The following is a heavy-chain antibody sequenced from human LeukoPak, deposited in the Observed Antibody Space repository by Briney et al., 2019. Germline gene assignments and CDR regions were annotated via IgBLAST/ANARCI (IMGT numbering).Heavy chain of an antibody. V-gene: IGHV6-1*01. D-gene: IGHD3-22*01. CDR2: TYYRSKWYN. Sequence: SQTLSLTCAISGDSVSSNSAAWNWIRQSPSRGLEWLGRTYYRSKWYNDYAVSVKSRITINPDTSKNQFSLQLNSVTPEGTAVYYCARDRYYYDSSGYYRDYYYYGMDVWGQGTTVTVSS. CDR1: GDSVSSNSAA. J-gene: IGHJ6*02. CDR3: ARDRYYYDSSGYYRDYYYYGMDV.